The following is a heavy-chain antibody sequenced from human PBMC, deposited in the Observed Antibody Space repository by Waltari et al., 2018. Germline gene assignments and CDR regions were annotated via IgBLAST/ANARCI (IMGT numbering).Heavy chain of an antibody. Sequence: QLQLQESGPGLVKPSETLSLTCTVSGGSISSSSYYWGWIRQHPGKGLEWIGSIYYSGSTYYNPSLKSRVTISVDTSKNQFSLKLSSVTAADTAVYYCARDNFYYYDSSGYYRVVGFDYWGQGTLVTVSS. D-gene: IGHD3-22*01. J-gene: IGHJ4*02. CDR1: GGSISSSSYY. V-gene: IGHV4-39*07. CDR2: IYYSGST. CDR3: ARDNFYYYDSSGYYRVVGFDY.